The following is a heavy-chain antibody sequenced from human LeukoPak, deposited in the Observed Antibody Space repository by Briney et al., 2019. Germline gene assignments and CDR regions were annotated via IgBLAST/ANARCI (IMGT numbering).Heavy chain of an antibody. Sequence: GGSLRLSCAASGFTFSSYAMSWVRQAPGKGLVWVSRINSDGSSTSYADSVKGRFTISRDNAKNTLYLQMNSLRAEDTAVYYCARRPLPAAISYHFDYWGHGTPVTVSS. D-gene: IGHD2-2*01. CDR1: GFTFSSYA. V-gene: IGHV3-74*01. CDR3: ARRPLPAAISYHFDY. CDR2: INSDGSST. J-gene: IGHJ4*01.